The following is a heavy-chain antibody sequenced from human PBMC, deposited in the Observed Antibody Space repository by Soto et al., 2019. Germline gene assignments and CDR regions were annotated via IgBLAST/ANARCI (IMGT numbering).Heavy chain of an antibody. D-gene: IGHD1-1*01. Sequence: HPGGSLRLSCAASGFTVSSNYMSWVRQAPGKGLEWVSVIYSGGSTYYADSVKGRFTISRDNSKNTLYLQMNSLRAEDTAVYYCAREAHNPGYGMDVWGQGTTVTVSS. J-gene: IGHJ6*02. CDR3: AREAHNPGYGMDV. CDR1: GFTVSSNY. V-gene: IGHV3-53*01. CDR2: IYSGGST.